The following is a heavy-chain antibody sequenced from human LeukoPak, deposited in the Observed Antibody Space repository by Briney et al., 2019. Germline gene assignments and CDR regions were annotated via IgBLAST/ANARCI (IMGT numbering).Heavy chain of an antibody. J-gene: IGHJ4*02. D-gene: IGHD3-16*02. V-gene: IGHV4-38-2*02. CDR1: NYSISTDYY. CDR3: ARYDVWGSYRAFDY. CDR2: MYHSGST. Sequence: SETLSLTCTVSNYSISTDYYWGWIRQPPGKGLEWIGTMYHSGSTYYNPSLKSRVTISVDTSKNQFSLKLSSVTAADTAGYYCARYDVWGSYRAFDYWGQGTLVTVSS.